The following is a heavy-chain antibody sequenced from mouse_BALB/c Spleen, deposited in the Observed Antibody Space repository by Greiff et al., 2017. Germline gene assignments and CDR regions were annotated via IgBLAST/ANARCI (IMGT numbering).Heavy chain of an antibody. D-gene: IGHD4-1*01. Sequence: EVHLVESGGGLVKPGGSLKLSCAASGFTFSDYYMYWVRQTPEKRLEWVATISDGGSYTYYPDSVKGRFTISRDNAKNNLYLQMSSLKSEDTAMYYCARDGQQGGTRRFAYWGQGTLVTVSA. V-gene: IGHV5-4*02. J-gene: IGHJ3*01. CDR1: GFTFSDYY. CDR2: ISDGGSYT. CDR3: ARDGQQGGTRRFAY.